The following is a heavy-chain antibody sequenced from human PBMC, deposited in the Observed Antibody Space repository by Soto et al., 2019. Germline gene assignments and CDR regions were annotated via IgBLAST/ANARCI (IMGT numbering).Heavy chain of an antibody. CDR1: GGSITSGYYY. D-gene: IGHD3-10*01. Sequence: QVQLQESGPGLVKPSQTLSLTCTVSGGSITSGYYYWSWVRQPPGKGLEWIGYIYSSGKTYYNPSINSRLTMSVDTSKHQFSLKLSSVTAADTAVYYCARDEGYYYGSGWGQGTLVTVSS. V-gene: IGHV4-30-4*01. CDR3: ARDEGYYYGSG. J-gene: IGHJ4*02. CDR2: IYSSGKT.